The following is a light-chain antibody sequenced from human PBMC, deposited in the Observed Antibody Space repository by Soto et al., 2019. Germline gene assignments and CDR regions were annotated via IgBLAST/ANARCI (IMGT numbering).Light chain of an antibody. V-gene: IGKV3-20*01. CDR1: QSGSSSY. Sequence: EIVLTQSPGTLSLSPGERATLSCRASQSGSSSYLAWYQQKPGQAPRLLIYGASSMATGIPDRFSGSGSGTDFPLTISRLEPEDFALYYCQQYGSPPPITFGPGTKVDIK. CDR2: GAS. J-gene: IGKJ3*01. CDR3: QQYGSPPPIT.